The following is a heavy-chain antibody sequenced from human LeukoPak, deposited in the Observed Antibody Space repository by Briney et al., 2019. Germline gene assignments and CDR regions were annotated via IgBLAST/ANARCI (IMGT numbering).Heavy chain of an antibody. V-gene: IGHV4-31*03. J-gene: IGHJ4*02. Sequence: SETLSLTCTVSGASISSGGYYWSWIRQHPGKGLEWIGYIYYSGGTYYNPSLKSRLTMSVDTSKSQFSLKLSSVTAADTAVYYCATDRDGYNFIDYWGQGTLVTVSS. D-gene: IGHD5-24*01. CDR2: IYYSGGT. CDR3: ATDRDGYNFIDY. CDR1: GASISSGGYY.